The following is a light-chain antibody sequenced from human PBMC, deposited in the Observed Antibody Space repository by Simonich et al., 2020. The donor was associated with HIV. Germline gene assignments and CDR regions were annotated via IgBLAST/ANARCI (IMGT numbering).Light chain of an antibody. J-gene: IGKJ5*01. Sequence: EIVMTQSPATLSVSPGERVTLSCRANQSVISNLAWYPQNPGQAPRLLIYGASTRATGIPARFSGSGSGTEFTLTISSLQSEDFAVYYCQQYNNWLPITFGQGTRLEIK. CDR3: QQYNNWLPIT. CDR1: QSVISN. V-gene: IGKV3-15*01. CDR2: GAS.